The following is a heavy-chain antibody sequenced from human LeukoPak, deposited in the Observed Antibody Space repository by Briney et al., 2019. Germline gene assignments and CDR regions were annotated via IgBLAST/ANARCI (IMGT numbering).Heavy chain of an antibody. CDR1: GGSISSSNC. D-gene: IGHD4-23*01. CDR2: IYPSGST. CDR3: ARNAGNSDFDY. Sequence: SGTLSLTCAVSGGSISSSNCWTWVRQPPGKGLGWIGEIYPSGSTNYNPSLKSRVTISVDKSENQFSLKLNSVTAADTAVYYCARNAGNSDFDYWGQGTLVTVSS. V-gene: IGHV4-4*02. J-gene: IGHJ4*02.